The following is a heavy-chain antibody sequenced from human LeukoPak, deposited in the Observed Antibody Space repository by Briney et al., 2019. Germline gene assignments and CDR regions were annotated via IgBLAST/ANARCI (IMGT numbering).Heavy chain of an antibody. CDR3: AREGYYYDSSGLFKDAFDI. Sequence: SETLSLTCTVSGASITNSAYHWGWIRQPPGKGLEWIGSINYRGGTHYNPSLKSRVTISADKSKNQSSLKLSSVTAADTAVYYCAREGYYYDSSGLFKDAFDIWGQGTMVTVSS. CDR2: INYRGGT. J-gene: IGHJ3*02. D-gene: IGHD3-22*01. CDR1: GASITNSAYH. V-gene: IGHV4-39*01.